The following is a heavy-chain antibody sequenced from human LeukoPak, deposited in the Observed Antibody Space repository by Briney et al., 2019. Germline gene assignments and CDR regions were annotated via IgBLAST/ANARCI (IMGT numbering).Heavy chain of an antibody. CDR3: ARDHGTSFDY. Sequence: PGGSLRLSCAASGSTFSSYAMHWVRQAPGKGLEWVAIISYDGTNKYYADSVKGRFTISRDNSKNTLYLQMNSLRTEDTALYYCARDHGTSFDYWGQATLVTVSS. CDR1: GSTFSSYA. D-gene: IGHD1-14*01. J-gene: IGHJ4*02. CDR2: ISYDGTNK. V-gene: IGHV3-30*04.